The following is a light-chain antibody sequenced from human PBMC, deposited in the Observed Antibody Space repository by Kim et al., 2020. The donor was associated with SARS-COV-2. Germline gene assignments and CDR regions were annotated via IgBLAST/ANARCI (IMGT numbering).Light chain of an antibody. Sequence: ASVGETVTITCRASQGISQYLAWFRQKPGKAPESLIYAASSLESGVPSKFSGHGSGTDFTLTITGLQPEDSATYFCQQYYSYPITFGQGTRLEIK. V-gene: IGKV1-16*02. J-gene: IGKJ5*01. CDR3: QQYYSYPIT. CDR2: AAS. CDR1: QGISQY.